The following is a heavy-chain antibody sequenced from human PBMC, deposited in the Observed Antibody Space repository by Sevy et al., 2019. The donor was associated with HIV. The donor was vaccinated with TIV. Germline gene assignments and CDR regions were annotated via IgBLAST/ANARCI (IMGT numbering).Heavy chain of an antibody. CDR1: GFTFSNYW. CDR2: INQDGSEK. J-gene: IGHJ4*02. CDR3: AREQITGSTPDYFDS. Sequence: GGSLRLSCAASGFTFSNYWMSWVRQAPGKGLECVANINQDGSEKYYLDSVKGRFIVSRDNAKNSPYLQMNSLRAEDSAVYYCAREQITGSTPDYFDSWGQGTLVTVSS. D-gene: IGHD1-7*01. V-gene: IGHV3-7*01.